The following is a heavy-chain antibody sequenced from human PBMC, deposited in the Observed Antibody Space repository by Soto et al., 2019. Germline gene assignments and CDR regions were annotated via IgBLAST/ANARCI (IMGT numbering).Heavy chain of an antibody. Sequence: QVQLVQSGAEVKKPGASVKISCKASGYTFTRYTMNWVRQAPGQRLEWMGWINPDNGNTKSSQKFQDRVSITRDTTASTAYMDLSSLRSEDTAVYFCARGIAKGQLYPWGQGTLVTVSS. V-gene: IGHV1-3*01. D-gene: IGHD2-2*01. J-gene: IGHJ5*02. CDR1: GYTFTRYT. CDR2: INPDNGNT. CDR3: ARGIAKGQLYP.